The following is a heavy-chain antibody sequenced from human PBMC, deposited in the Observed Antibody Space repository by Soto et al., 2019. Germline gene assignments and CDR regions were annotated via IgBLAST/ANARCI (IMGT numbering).Heavy chain of an antibody. V-gene: IGHV4-34*02. J-gene: IGHJ4*02. D-gene: IGHD5-12*01. CDR1: GGSFSGYY. CDR3: ALGRWLRQGFDY. CDR2: INHSGST. Sequence: QVQLEQWGAGLLKPSETLSLTCAVYGGSFSGYYWSWIRQPPGKGLEWIGEINHSGSTNYNPSLKSRVTISVDTSKNQFSLNQYSVTAAHSDLYYCALGRWLRQGFDYWGQGTLVTVSS.